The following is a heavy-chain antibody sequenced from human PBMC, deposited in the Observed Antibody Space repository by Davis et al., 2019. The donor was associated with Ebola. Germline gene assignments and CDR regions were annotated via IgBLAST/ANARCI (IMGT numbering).Heavy chain of an antibody. CDR3: ARDPGGGLAYYALDV. V-gene: IGHV3-33*01. CDR1: GFTFKDYG. D-gene: IGHD3-16*01. J-gene: IGHJ6*02. CDR2: VWYDGDKT. Sequence: GESLKISCAASGFTFKDYGMHWVRQVPGEGLEWLAVVWYDGDKTDYADSVKGRFTISRDNSEKTVSLQMNSLRAEDTAVYYCARDPGGGLAYYALDVWGQGTTVNVSS.